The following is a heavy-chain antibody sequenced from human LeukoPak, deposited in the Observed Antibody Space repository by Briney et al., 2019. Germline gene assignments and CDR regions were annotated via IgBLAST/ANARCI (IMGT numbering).Heavy chain of an antibody. CDR1: GGSISSYY. Sequence: SETLSLTCTVSGGSISSYYWSWIRRPAGKGLEWIGRIYTSGSTNYNPSLKSRVTMSVDTSKNQFSLKLSSVTAADTAVYYCARDSITIFGVVITFDYWGQGTLVTVSS. J-gene: IGHJ4*02. D-gene: IGHD3-3*01. CDR3: ARDSITIFGVVITFDY. CDR2: IYTSGST. V-gene: IGHV4-4*07.